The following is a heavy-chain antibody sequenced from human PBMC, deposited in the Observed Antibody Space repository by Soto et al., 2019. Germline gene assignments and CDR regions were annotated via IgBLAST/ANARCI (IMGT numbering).Heavy chain of an antibody. CDR1: GYTFTSYY. Sequence: RASVKVSCKASGYTFTSYYMHWVRQAPGQGLEWMGIINPSGGSTSYAQKFQGRVTMTRDTSTSTVYMELSSLRPEDTAVYYCARDGKRGGYCSGGSCYSPAYYYYYGMDVWGQGTTVTVSS. V-gene: IGHV1-46*01. CDR3: ARDGKRGGYCSGGSCYSPAYYYYYGMDV. CDR2: INPSGGST. J-gene: IGHJ6*02. D-gene: IGHD2-15*01.